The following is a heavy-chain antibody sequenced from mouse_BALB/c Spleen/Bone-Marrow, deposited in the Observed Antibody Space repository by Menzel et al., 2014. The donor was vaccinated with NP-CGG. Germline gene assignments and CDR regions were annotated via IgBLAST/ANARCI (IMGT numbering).Heavy chain of an antibody. CDR2: INPDSTTI. J-gene: IGHJ3*01. CDR3: ARPLYDGYYVWFAY. D-gene: IGHD2-3*01. Sequence: EVQEVESGGGLVQPGGSLKLSCAASGFDFSRYWMSWVRPAPGTGLEWIGEINPDSTTINYTPSLKDKFIISRDTAKNTLYLQMGKVRSEGTPLYYCARPLYDGYYVWFAYWGQGTLGT. V-gene: IGHV4-1*02. CDR1: GFDFSRYW.